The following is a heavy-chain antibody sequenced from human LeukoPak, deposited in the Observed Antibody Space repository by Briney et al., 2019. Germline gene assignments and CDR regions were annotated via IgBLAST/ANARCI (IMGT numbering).Heavy chain of an antibody. Sequence: GESLKISCKGSGYSFSNYWIGWVRQMPGKGLEWMGIIYPGESETRYSPSVQGQVTISADKSITTAYLQWSSLKASDTAMYYCARLFGYDSSGPPWGQGTMVTVSS. J-gene: IGHJ3*01. CDR3: ARLFGYDSSGPP. V-gene: IGHV5-51*01. D-gene: IGHD3-22*01. CDR1: GYSFSNYW. CDR2: IYPGESET.